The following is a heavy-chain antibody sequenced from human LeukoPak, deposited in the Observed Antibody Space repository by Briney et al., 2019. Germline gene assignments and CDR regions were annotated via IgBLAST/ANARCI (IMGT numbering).Heavy chain of an antibody. D-gene: IGHD3-3*01. CDR2: FNHIGSN. V-gene: IGHV4-34*01. Sequence: FRANWLRWVGQAPGKGLEWMGEFNHIGSNNYNPSLKSRVTISVDTSKNQFSLKLSSVTAADTAVYYCARGPNYDFWSGYPNYYYYGMDVWGQGTTVTVSS. CDR3: ARGPNYDFWSGYPNYYYYGMDV. J-gene: IGHJ6*02. CDR1: FRANW.